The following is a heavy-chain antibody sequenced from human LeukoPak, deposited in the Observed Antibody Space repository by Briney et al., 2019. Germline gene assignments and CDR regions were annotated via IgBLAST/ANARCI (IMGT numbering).Heavy chain of an antibody. CDR2: ISWNSGSI. CDR3: AKGYYYYGMDV. CDR1: GFTFDDYA. J-gene: IGHJ6*02. V-gene: IGHV3-9*01. Sequence: PGGSLRLSCAASGFTFDDYAMHWVRQAPGKGLEWVSGISWNSGSIGYADSVKGRFTISRDNAKNSLYLQMNSLRAEGTALYYCAKGYYYYGMDVWGQGTTVTVSS.